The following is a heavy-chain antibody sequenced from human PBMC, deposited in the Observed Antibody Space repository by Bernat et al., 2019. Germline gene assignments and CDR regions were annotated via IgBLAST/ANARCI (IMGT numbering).Heavy chain of an antibody. CDR3: ARDASSGSGMIDY. D-gene: IGHD3-10*01. V-gene: IGHV3-7*03. Sequence: EVQLVESGGGLVQPGGSLRLSCAASGFTFSSYWMSWVRQAPEQGLERVGNINRDGSGKYYVDYVKGRFTISRDNAKNSLYLQMNSLKTEETAVYYCARDASSGSGMIDYWGQGTLVTVSS. CDR2: INRDGSGK. J-gene: IGHJ4*02. CDR1: GFTFSSYW.